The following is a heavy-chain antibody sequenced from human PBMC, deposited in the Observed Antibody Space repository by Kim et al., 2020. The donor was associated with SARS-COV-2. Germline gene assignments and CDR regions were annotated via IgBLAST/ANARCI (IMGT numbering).Heavy chain of an antibody. CDR1: GGSISSSSYY. Sequence: SETLSLTCTVSGGSISSSSYYWGWIRQPPGKGLEWIGSIYYSGSTYYNPSLKSRVTISVDTSKNQFSLKLSSVTAADTAVYYCARQDLSALAWGFRELGPRWYFDLWGRGTLVTVSS. J-gene: IGHJ2*01. V-gene: IGHV4-39*01. CDR2: IYYSGST. CDR3: ARQDLSALAWGFRELGPRWYFDL. D-gene: IGHD3-10*01.